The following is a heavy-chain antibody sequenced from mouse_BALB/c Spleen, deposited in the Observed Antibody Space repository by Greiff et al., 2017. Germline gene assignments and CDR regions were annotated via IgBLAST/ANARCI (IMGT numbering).Heavy chain of an antibody. Sequence: EVQLQQSGPGLVKPSQSLSLTCSVTGYSITSGYYWNWIRQFPGNKLEWMGYISYDGSNNYNPSLKNRISITRDTSKNQFFLKLNSVTTEDTATYYCAREKYGNYGGYFDVWGAGTTVTVSS. CDR2: ISYDGSN. CDR1: GYSITSGYY. D-gene: IGHD2-10*02. CDR3: AREKYGNYGGYFDV. V-gene: IGHV3-6*02. J-gene: IGHJ1*01.